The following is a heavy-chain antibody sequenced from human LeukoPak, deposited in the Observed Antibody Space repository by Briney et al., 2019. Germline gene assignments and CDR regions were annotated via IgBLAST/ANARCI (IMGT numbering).Heavy chain of an antibody. D-gene: IGHD3-22*01. CDR1: GYTFTSYY. V-gene: IGHV1-46*01. CDR3: ARQTYYYDSSGYSLFDY. CDR2: TNPSGGST. J-gene: IGHJ4*02. Sequence: ASVKVSCKASGYTFTSYYMHWVRQAPGQGLEWMGITNPSGGSTSYAQKFQGRVTMTRDMSTSTVYMELSGLRSEDTAVYYCARQTYYYDSSGYSLFDYWGQGTLVTVSS.